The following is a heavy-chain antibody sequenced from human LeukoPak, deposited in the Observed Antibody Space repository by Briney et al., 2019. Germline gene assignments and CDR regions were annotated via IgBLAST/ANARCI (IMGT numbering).Heavy chain of an antibody. V-gene: IGHV4-34*01. Sequence: SSETLSLTCAVSGASFSGYFWNWIRQSSEKGLEWIGEIKYDGTTNYNPSLTSRVTMSIDKATNQFHLKVTSLTAADTAVYYCARGPDYYGDYISWFPDAFHIWGQGTLVSVSP. D-gene: IGHD4-17*01. J-gene: IGHJ3*02. CDR1: GASFSGYF. CDR2: IKYDGTT. CDR3: ARGPDYYGDYISWFPDAFHI.